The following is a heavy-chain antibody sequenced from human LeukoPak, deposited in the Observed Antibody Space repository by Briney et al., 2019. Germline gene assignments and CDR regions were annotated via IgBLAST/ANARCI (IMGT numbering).Heavy chain of an antibody. J-gene: IGHJ1*01. V-gene: IGHV1-69*13. Sequence: SVKLSCKASGGTFSSYAISWVRQAPGRGLQWMGGIIPIVGTANYAQKFQGRVTITADESTSTASLELGSRRSAYTACVSCAMVTVAYYDDWG. CDR3: AMVTVAYYDD. D-gene: IGHD3-22*01. CDR1: GGTFSSYA. CDR2: IIPIVGTA.